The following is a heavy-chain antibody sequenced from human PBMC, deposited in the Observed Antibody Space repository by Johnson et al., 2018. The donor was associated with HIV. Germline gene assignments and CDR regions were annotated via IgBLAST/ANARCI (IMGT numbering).Heavy chain of an antibody. D-gene: IGHD5-24*01. J-gene: IGHJ3*02. CDR2: ISWNSGSI. V-gene: IGHV3-9*01. CDR3: ARGREMATRTGAFDI. Sequence: VQLVESGGGVARPGGSLRLSCAASGFTFDDYAMHWVRQAPGKGLEWVSGISWNSGSIGYADSVKGRFTISRDNAKNSLYLQMNSLRVEDTAVYYCARGREMATRTGAFDIWGQGTMVTVSS. CDR1: GFTFDDYA.